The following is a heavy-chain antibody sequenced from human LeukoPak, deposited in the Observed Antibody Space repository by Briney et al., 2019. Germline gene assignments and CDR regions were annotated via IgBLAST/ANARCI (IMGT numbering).Heavy chain of an antibody. D-gene: IGHD6-6*01. V-gene: IGHV4-61*02. CDR3: ARGVAARDPYYYYYMDV. Sequence: SETLSLTCTVSGGSISSGSYYWSWIRQPAGKGLEWIGRIYTSGSTNYNPSLKSRVTISVDTSKNQFSLKLSSVTAADTAVYYCARGVAARDPYYYYYMDVWGKGTTVTVSS. J-gene: IGHJ6*03. CDR2: IYTSGST. CDR1: GGSISSGSYY.